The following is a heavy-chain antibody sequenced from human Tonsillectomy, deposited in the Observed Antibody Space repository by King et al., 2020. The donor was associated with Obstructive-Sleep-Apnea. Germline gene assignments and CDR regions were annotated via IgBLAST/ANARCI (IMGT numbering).Heavy chain of an antibody. Sequence: VQLQQWGAGLLKPSETLSLTCAVYGVSGSGYYWSWIRQPPGKGLEWIGEINHSGSTNYNPSLKSRVTISIDTSKNQFSLNLNSVTAADTAVYYCAKIWGDSTDYWGQGTLVTVAS. V-gene: IGHV4-34*01. CDR1: GVSGSGYY. CDR3: AKIWGDSTDY. D-gene: IGHD2-21*02. J-gene: IGHJ4*02. CDR2: INHSGST.